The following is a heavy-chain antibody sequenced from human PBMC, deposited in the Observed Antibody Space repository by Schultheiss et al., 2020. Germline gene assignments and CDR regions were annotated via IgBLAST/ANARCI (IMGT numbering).Heavy chain of an antibody. J-gene: IGHJ6*03. V-gene: IGHV3-66*01. CDR3: ARGYSSILNYYYYYMDV. CDR2: IYSGGST. CDR1: GFTVSSNY. D-gene: IGHD6-13*01. Sequence: GGSLRLSCAASGFTVSSNYMSWVRQAPGKGLEWVSVIYSGGSTYYADSVKGRFTISRDNSKNTLYLQMNSLRAEDTAVYYCARGYSSILNYYYYYMDVWGKGTTVTVSS.